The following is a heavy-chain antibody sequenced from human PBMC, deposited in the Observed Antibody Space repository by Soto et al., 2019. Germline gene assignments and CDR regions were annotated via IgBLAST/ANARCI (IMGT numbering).Heavy chain of an antibody. CDR1: GFTFSSYG. CDR3: AKGGYYDSSAPGP. CDR2: ISYDGSNK. V-gene: IGHV3-30*18. D-gene: IGHD3-22*01. J-gene: IGHJ5*02. Sequence: PGGSLRLSCAASGFTFSSYGMHWVRQAPGKGLEWVAVISYDGSNKYYADSVKGRFTISRDNSKNTLYLQMNSLRAEDTAVYYCAKGGYYDSSAPGPWGQGNLVTVSS.